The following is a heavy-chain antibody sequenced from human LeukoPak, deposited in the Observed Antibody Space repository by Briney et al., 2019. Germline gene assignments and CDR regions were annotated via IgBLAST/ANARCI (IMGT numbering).Heavy chain of an antibody. V-gene: IGHV4-59*01. CDR1: GGSMTSYY. CDR3: ARGEFQSDY. Sequence: SETLSLTCTVSGGSMTSYYWSWIRQPPGKGLEWIGYIYFSGSTKYNPSLKSRVTISVDTSKNQFSLKLNSMTTADMAVYYCARGEFQSDYWGQGTLVTVSS. CDR2: IYFSGST. J-gene: IGHJ4*02. D-gene: IGHD2-21*01.